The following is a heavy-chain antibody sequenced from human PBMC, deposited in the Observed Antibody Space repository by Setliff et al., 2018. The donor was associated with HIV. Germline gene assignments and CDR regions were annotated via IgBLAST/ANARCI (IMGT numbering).Heavy chain of an antibody. Sequence: SETLSLTCTVSGGSISSYYWNWIRQHPGKGLEWIGYIYSSGSTYYNPSLRSRVSMSVDTSKNQFSLKLTPVTAADTAVYYCARSVTFLVDWFDPWGRGTLVTVSS. J-gene: IGHJ5*02. CDR2: IYSSGST. D-gene: IGHD4-17*01. CDR3: ARSVTFLVDWFDP. V-gene: IGHV4-31*03. CDR1: GGSISSYY.